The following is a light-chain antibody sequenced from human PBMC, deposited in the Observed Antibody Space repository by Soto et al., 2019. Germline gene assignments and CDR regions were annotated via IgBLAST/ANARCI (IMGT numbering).Light chain of an antibody. CDR2: DVS. CDR3: TSYTSISTWV. CDR1: SSDVGGYNY. Sequence: QSVLTQPASVSGSPGQSITISCTGTSSDVGGYNYVSWYQQHPGKAPKLMIYDVSNRPSGVSNRFSGSKSGNTASLTISGLQADDEADYYCTSYTSISTWVFGGGTTLTVL. V-gene: IGLV2-14*03. J-gene: IGLJ3*02.